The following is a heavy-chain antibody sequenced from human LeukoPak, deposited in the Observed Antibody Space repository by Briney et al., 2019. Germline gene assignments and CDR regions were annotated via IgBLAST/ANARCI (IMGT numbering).Heavy chain of an antibody. V-gene: IGHV3-15*01. D-gene: IGHD4/OR15-4a*01. CDR1: GLTITDAR. CDR3: AAIDFGRDH. J-gene: IGHJ4*02. Sequence: PGGSLRLSCAASGLTITDARMTWVRQAPGKGLEWVGRSNRKADRVTIDYSAPVKGRFIISRDGSKNTLNLQMNSLRSEDTAVYFCAAIDFGRDHWGQGTLVTVSS. CDR2: SNRKADRVTI.